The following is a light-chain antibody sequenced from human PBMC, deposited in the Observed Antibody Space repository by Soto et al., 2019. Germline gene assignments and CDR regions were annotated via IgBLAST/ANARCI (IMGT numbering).Light chain of an antibody. CDR3: QQYSGFSP. CDR1: QSINLL. Sequence: DIPMTQSPSTLSASVGDRVTISCRASQSINLLLAWYQQKPGRAPKLLIYKASSLQSGVPSRFSGNGSGTDVTLTISILQPDDFATYYCQQYSGFSPFGGGTKVEIK. CDR2: KAS. J-gene: IGKJ4*02. V-gene: IGKV1-5*03.